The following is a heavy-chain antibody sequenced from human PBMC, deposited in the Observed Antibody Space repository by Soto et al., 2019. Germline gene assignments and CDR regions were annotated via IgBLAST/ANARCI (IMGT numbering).Heavy chain of an antibody. CDR3: ARHAAYDSVWGKSDGSDY. Sequence: SETLSLTCGVSGGTVASSHWWSWVRQSPGRGLEWIGSMYYSGATYHNPSLQSRVTISVDTSKNQFSLHLSSVTAADTAVYYCARHAAYDSVWGKSDGSDYWGQGTLVTVSS. V-gene: IGHV4-39*01. J-gene: IGHJ4*02. D-gene: IGHD3-16*01. CDR2: MYYSGAT. CDR1: GGTVASSHW.